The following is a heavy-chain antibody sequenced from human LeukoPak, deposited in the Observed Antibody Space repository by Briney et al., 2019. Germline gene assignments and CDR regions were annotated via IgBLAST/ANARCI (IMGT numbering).Heavy chain of an antibody. Sequence: PSETLSLTCTVSGGSFSTYYWSWIRQPAGKGLEWIGRIYTSGSTNYIPSLKSRVTMSVDTSKNQFSLKLSSVTAADTAVYYCARDSSSSPVIWGQGTLVTVSS. D-gene: IGHD2/OR15-2a*01. CDR2: IYTSGST. V-gene: IGHV4-4*07. CDR1: GGSFSTYY. CDR3: ARDSSSSPVI. J-gene: IGHJ4*02.